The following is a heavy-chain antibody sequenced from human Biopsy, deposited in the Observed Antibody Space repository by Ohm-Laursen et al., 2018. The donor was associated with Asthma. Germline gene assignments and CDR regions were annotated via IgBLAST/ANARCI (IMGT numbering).Heavy chain of an antibody. CDR2: IYYDGSRK. J-gene: IGHJ5*02. Sequence: LSLTCAASGFTFSRHALHWVRQAPGKGLEWGAGIYYDGSRKYYTESVKGRFTISRDNSKNRLYLEMASLRAEDTAVYYCAREKVIESRGFQNWFDPWGQGTLVHVSS. D-gene: IGHD3-10*01. V-gene: IGHV3-33*01. CDR3: AREKVIESRGFQNWFDP. CDR1: GFTFSRHA.